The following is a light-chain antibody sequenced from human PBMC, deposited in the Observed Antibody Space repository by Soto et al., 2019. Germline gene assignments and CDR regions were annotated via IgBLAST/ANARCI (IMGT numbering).Light chain of an antibody. J-gene: IGKJ5*01. CDR3: QQYDSSPIT. CDR1: QSVSSNY. V-gene: IGKV3-20*01. Sequence: EIVLTQSPGTLSLSPGERATLSCRASQSVSSNYLAWYQQKPGQAPRLLRATGIPDRFSGSGSGTDFTLTISRLEPEDFAVYYCQQYDSSPITFGQGTRLEIK.